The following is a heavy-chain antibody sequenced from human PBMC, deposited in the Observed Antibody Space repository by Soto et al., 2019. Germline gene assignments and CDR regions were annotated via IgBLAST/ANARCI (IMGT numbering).Heavy chain of an antibody. CDR1: GGSISSSSYY. CDR3: ARLNRNYAGMDV. Sequence: SETLSLTCTVSGGSISSSSYYWGWIRQPPGKGLEWIGSIYYSGSTYYNPSLKSRVTISVDTSKNQFSLKLSSVTAADTAVYYCARLNRNYAGMDVWGQGTTVTVSS. CDR2: IYYSGST. V-gene: IGHV4-39*01. D-gene: IGHD1-7*01. J-gene: IGHJ6*02.